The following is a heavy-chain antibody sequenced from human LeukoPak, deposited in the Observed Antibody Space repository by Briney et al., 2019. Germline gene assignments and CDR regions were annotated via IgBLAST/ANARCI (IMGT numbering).Heavy chain of an antibody. D-gene: IGHD6-13*01. V-gene: IGHV3-64D*06. CDR1: GFTFSSYD. CDR3: AKGIAAGGLTTFDY. J-gene: IGHJ4*02. CDR2: ISRNGGSI. Sequence: GGSLRLSCSASGFTFSSYDINWVRQAPGKGLEYISGISRNGGSIYYADSVKGRFTTSRDNSMNTLYIQMSSLRPEGTAVYYCAKGIAAGGLTTFDYWGQGTLVTVSS.